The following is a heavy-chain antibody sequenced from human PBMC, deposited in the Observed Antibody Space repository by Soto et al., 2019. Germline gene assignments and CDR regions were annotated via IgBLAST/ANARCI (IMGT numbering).Heavy chain of an antibody. D-gene: IGHD5-12*01. Sequence: EVQLVESGGGLVKPGGSLRLSCAASGFTFSSYSMNWVRQAPGKGLEWVSSISSSSSYIYYADSVKGRFTISRDNAKNSLYLQMNSLRAEDTAVYYCARFRSGYDFSFFNYYYYMDVWGKGTTVTVSS. J-gene: IGHJ6*03. CDR1: GFTFSSYS. V-gene: IGHV3-21*01. CDR3: ARFRSGYDFSFFNYYYYMDV. CDR2: ISSSSSYI.